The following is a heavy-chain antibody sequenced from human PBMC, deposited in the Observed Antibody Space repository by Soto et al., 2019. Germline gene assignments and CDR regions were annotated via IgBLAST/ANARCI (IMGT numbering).Heavy chain of an antibody. D-gene: IGHD3-10*01. CDR3: ARSRGEDYYYYGMDV. CDR2: INPSGGST. CDR1: GYTFTSYY. Sequence: QVQLVQSGAEVKKPGASVKVSCKASGYTFTSYYMHWVRQAPGQGLEWMGIINPSGGSTSYAQKFQGRVTMTRDTSTSTVYMELRSLRSEDTAVYYCARSRGEDYYYYGMDVWGQGTTVTVSS. V-gene: IGHV1-46*01. J-gene: IGHJ6*02.